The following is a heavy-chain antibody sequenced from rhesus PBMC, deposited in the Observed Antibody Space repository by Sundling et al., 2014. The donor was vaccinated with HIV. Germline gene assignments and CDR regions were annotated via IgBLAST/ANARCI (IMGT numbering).Heavy chain of an antibody. J-gene: IGHJ4*01. D-gene: IGHD3-3*01. CDR2: ITNTGAIT. CDR3: ARVALQFLDWFLVDS. V-gene: IGHV3-59*01. Sequence: EVQLVESGGGLAKPGGSLRLSCAASGFTFSDYYMHWVRQASGKGLEWVSRITNTGAITWYADSVKGRFTISRENAKNTLFLQMDSLRPEDTAVYYCARVALQFLDWFLVDSWGQGVLVTVSS. CDR1: GFTFSDYY.